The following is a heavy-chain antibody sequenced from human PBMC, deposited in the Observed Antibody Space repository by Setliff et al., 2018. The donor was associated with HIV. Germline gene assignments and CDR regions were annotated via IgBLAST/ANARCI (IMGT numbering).Heavy chain of an antibody. V-gene: IGHV1-2*02. D-gene: IGHD6-19*01. CDR3: ARGGALSGFFFPNWLDP. CDR2: INPHSGDT. Sequence: GASVKVSCNASGYTFTGYYMHWVRLAPGLGPEWMGWINPHSGDTDFAQRFQGRITMTRDTSINTVYMDLSRLTSDDTGIYYCARGGALSGFFFPNWLDPWGQGTLVTVSS. CDR1: GYTFTGYY. J-gene: IGHJ5*02.